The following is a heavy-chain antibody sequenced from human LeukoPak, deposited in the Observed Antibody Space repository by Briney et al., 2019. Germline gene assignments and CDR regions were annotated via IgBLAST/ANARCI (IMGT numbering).Heavy chain of an antibody. CDR1: GGTFSSYA. D-gene: IGHD2-2*01. CDR2: IIPIFGTA. Sequence: SVTVSCKASGGTFSSYAISWVRQAPGQGLEWMGGIIPIFGTANYAQKFQGRVTITADESTSTAYMELSSLRSEDTAVYYCATQPLNVVVPAAPPSSFMDVWGKGTTVTVSS. V-gene: IGHV1-69*13. J-gene: IGHJ6*03. CDR3: ATQPLNVVVPAAPPSSFMDV.